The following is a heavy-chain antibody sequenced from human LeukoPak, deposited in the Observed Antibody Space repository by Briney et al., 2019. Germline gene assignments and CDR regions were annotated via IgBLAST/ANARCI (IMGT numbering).Heavy chain of an antibody. Sequence: SETLSLTYTASDGSISNYYWSWIRQPPGKGLEWIGYIYYSGSTNYNPSLKSRVTMSVDTSKNQFSLKLSSVTAADTAVYYCARGYYDSSPGRFDYWGQGTLVTVSS. J-gene: IGHJ4*02. V-gene: IGHV4-59*01. D-gene: IGHD3-22*01. CDR1: DGSISNYY. CDR3: ARGYYDSSPGRFDY. CDR2: IYYSGST.